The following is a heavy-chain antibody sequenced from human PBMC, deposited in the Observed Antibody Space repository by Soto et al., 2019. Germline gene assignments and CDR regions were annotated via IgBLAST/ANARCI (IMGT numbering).Heavy chain of an antibody. V-gene: IGHV3-30*03. CDR1: GFTFTSYG. CDR2: ISYDGSNK. Sequence: PGGSLRLSCAASGFTFTSYGMHWVRQAPGKGLEWVAVISYDGSNKYYADSVKGRFTISRDNSKNTLYLQMNSLRAEDTAVYYWAIDSRPYFGGDCYSHLADYWGQGTLVTVSS. D-gene: IGHD2-21*02. CDR3: AIDSRPYFGGDCYSHLADY. J-gene: IGHJ4*02.